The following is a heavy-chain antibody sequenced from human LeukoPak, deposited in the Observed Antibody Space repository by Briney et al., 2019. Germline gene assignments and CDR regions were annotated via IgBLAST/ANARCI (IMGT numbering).Heavy chain of an antibody. J-gene: IGHJ4*02. CDR3: ARATLSRVCLPDY. CDR1: GFTLSSYN. D-gene: IGHD2-2*01. Sequence: GGSLRLSCAASGFTLSSYNMNWVRQAPGKGLEWVSYIGTTNTIYYADSVRGRFTISRDNAENSVFLQMNSLRAEDTAVYYCARATLSRVCLPDYWGQGSLVTVSS. CDR2: IGTTNTI. V-gene: IGHV3-48*01.